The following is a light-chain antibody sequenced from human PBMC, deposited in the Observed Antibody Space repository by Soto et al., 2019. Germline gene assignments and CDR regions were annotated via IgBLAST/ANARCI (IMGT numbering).Light chain of an antibody. CDR1: QSVGRN. V-gene: IGKV3-15*01. J-gene: IGKJ3*01. Sequence: EIVVTQSPGILSVSPGDRATLSCRASQSVGRNLAWYQQKPGQAPTLLIYAASTRATGLPARCSGSGSGTDFTLTITSLQSEDFAVYYCQEYSKWPLFTFGPGTRVDIK. CDR2: AAS. CDR3: QEYSKWPLFT.